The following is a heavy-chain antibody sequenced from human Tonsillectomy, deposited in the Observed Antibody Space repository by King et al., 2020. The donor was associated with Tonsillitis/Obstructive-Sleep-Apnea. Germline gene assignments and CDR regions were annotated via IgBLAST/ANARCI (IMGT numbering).Heavy chain of an antibody. CDR1: GFTFSSYG. CDR2: ISYDGGNK. D-gene: IGHD6-13*01. V-gene: IGHV3-30*18. Sequence: VQLVESGGGVVQPGRSLRLSCAASGFTFSSYGMHWVRQAPGKGLEWVAVISYDGGNKYYADSVKGRFTISRDTSKNTLYLQMNSLRAEDTAVYYCGKSYTSSLYTMDVWGQGTTVTVSS. CDR3: GKSYTSSLYTMDV. J-gene: IGHJ6*02.